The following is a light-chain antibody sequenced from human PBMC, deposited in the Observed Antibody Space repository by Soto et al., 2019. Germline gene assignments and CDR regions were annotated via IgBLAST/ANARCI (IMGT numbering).Light chain of an antibody. CDR2: EVS. V-gene: IGLV2-14*01. J-gene: IGLJ3*02. CDR3: SAYTSSSPLDWV. Sequence: QSALTQPASVSGSPGQSITISCTGTSSDVGGYNYVSWYQQHPGKAPKLMIYEVSNRPSGVSNRLSGSKSGNTASLTISGLQAEDEADYYCSAYTSSSPLDWVFGGGTQLTVL. CDR1: SSDVGGYNY.